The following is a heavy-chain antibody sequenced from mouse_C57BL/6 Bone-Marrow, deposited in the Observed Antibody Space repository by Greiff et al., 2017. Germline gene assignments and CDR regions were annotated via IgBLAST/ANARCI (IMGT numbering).Heavy chain of an antibody. CDR3: ASLGGYYFDY. V-gene: IGHV1-64*01. J-gene: IGHJ2*01. CDR2: IHPNSGST. CDR1: GYTFTRYW. Sequence: QVQLQQPGAELVKPGASVKLSCKASGYTFTRYWMHWVKQRPGQGLEWIGMIHPNSGSTNYNEKFKSKATLTVDKSSSTAYMQLSSLTSEDSAVYYCASLGGYYFDYWGQGTTLTVSS. D-gene: IGHD1-1*02.